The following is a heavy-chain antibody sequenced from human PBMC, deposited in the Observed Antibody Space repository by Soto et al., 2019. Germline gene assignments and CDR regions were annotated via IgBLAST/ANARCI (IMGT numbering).Heavy chain of an antibody. V-gene: IGHV4-59*01. CDR2: IYYSGST. J-gene: IGHJ6*02. Sequence: SETLSLTCTVSGGSISSYYWSWIRQPPGKGLEWIGYIYYSGSTNYNPSLKSRVTISVDTSKNQFSLKLSSVTAADTAVYYCARGIDLNYDFWSDLYYYYGMDVWGQGTTVTVSS. CDR1: GGSISSYY. CDR3: ARGIDLNYDFWSDLYYYYGMDV. D-gene: IGHD3-3*01.